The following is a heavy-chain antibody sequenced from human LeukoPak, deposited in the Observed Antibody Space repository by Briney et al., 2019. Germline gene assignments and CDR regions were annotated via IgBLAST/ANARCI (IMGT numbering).Heavy chain of an antibody. CDR1: GYTFTGYY. D-gene: IGHD1-1*01. CDR3: ARLGGERHLDY. J-gene: IGHJ4*02. V-gene: IGHV1-8*03. CDR2: MNPNSGNT. Sequence: ASVKVSCKASGYTFTGYYMHWVRQATGQGLEWMGWMNPNSGNTGYAQKFQGRVTITRNTSISTAYMELSSLRSEDTAVYYCARLGGERHLDYWGQGTLVTVSS.